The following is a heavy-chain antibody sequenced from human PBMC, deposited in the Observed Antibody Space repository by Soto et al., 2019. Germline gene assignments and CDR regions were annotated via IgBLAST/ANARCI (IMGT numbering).Heavy chain of an antibody. CDR3: ANSAGAYIST. Sequence: ETLSLSRTGTGGAIGSCSCLWGWVRQPPGKGLEWIWSIHYSGSTYYNPSLKSRVTISVDTSKNQFSLKLSSVTAADTAVFYCANSAGAYISTRGQ. CDR2: IHYSGST. V-gene: IGHV4-39*01. D-gene: IGHD4-17*01. J-gene: IGHJ1*01. CDR1: GGAIGSCSCL.